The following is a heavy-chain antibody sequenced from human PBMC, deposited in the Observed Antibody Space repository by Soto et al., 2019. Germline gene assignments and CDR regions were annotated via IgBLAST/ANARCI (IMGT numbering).Heavy chain of an antibody. V-gene: IGHV4-39*01. CDR1: GASISSRSSY. Sequence: TLSLTCIVSGASISSRSSYWGWIRQPPGKGLEWVGTFYSGSTYNNPSLKSRVTISVDTSKNQFSLKLSSVAAEDTAIYYCATTRGIAVGGSFDHWGQGTLVTVSS. CDR3: ATTRGIAVGGSFDH. D-gene: IGHD6-13*01. J-gene: IGHJ5*02. CDR2: FYSGST.